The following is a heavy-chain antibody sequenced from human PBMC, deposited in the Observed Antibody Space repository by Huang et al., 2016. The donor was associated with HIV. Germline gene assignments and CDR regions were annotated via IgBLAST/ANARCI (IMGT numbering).Heavy chain of an antibody. D-gene: IGHD2-2*01. Sequence: QVQLVQSGAEVKKPGASVKVSCKASGYTFTGYYMPWVRQAPGQGLEGMGRINPKSGGTNYAQKFQGRVTMTRDTSISTAYMELSRLRSDDTAVYYCAAGVVPAADYYYYYGMDVWGQGTTVTVSS. CDR3: AAGVVPAADYYYYYGMDV. CDR1: GYTFTGYY. V-gene: IGHV1-2*02. J-gene: IGHJ6*02. CDR2: INPKSGGT.